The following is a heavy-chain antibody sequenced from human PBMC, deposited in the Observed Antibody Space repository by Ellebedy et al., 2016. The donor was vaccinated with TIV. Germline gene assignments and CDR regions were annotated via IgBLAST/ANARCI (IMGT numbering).Heavy chain of an antibody. D-gene: IGHD4-23*01. J-gene: IGHJ3*01. Sequence: PGGSLRLSCVASGFSFSSYALSWVRQAPGKGLEWVSGIVGSGATKYADSVKGRFPISRDNSKSTVDLQMNSLRAEDTAIYYCARDPVGVGPAFDVWGQGTMVTVSS. CDR3: ARDPVGVGPAFDV. CDR1: GFSFSSYA. CDR2: IVGSGAT. V-gene: IGHV3-23*01.